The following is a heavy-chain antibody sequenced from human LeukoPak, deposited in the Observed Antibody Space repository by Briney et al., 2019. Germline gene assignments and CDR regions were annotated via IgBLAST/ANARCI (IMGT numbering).Heavy chain of an antibody. CDR1: GFTFSSYS. D-gene: IGHD6-13*01. CDR3: ARDPATPLYSSSWYCYFDY. J-gene: IGHJ4*02. Sequence: PGGSLRLSCAASGFTFSSYSMNWVRQAPGKGLEWVSSISSSSSYIYYADSVKGRFTISRDNSKNTLYLQMNSLRAEDTAVYYCARDPATPLYSSSWYCYFDYWGQGTLVTVSS. CDR2: ISSSSSYI. V-gene: IGHV3-21*01.